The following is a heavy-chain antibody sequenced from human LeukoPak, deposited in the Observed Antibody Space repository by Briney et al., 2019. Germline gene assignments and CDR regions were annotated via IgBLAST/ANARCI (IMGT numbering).Heavy chain of an antibody. J-gene: IGHJ4*02. CDR2: IYCSGST. CDR3: FGYDYVWGRYRSLGDY. Sequence: PSETLSLTCTVSGGSISSSSYYWGWIRQPPGKGLEWIGSIYCSGSTYYNPSLKSRVTISVDTSKNQSSLKLSSVTAADTAVYYCFGYDYVWGRYRSLGDYWGQGTLVTVSS. CDR1: GGSISSSSYY. V-gene: IGHV4-39*01. D-gene: IGHD3-16*02.